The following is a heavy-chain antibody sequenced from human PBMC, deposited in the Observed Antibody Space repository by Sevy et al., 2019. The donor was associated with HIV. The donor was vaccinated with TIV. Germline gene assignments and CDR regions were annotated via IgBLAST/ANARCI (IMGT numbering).Heavy chain of an antibody. CDR3: ARNRLPWXGXXLXXXXP. V-gene: IGHV3-23*01. CDR2: ISXXXXIT. D-gene: IGHD4-17*01. J-gene: IGHJ5*02. Sequence: GGSLRLSXAASGFTXXXFXMSWVRQAPGKGXEWVSAISXXXXITYYADSVKGRFTISRDNSKNTLYLQMNSLGVGDTAIYYCARNRLPWXGXXLXXXXPWGQGTLVTVSS. CDR1: GFTXXXFX.